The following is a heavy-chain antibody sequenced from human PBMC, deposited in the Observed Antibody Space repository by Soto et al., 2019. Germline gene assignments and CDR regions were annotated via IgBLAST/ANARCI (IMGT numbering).Heavy chain of an antibody. D-gene: IGHD5-18*01. CDR2: ISGSGDNT. CDR1: GFTFSNYA. V-gene: IGHV3-23*01. J-gene: IGHJ5*01. CDR3: ARAGYSYGQYWFDP. Sequence: GGSLRLSCAASGFTFSNYAMTWVRQAPGKGLEWVSTISGSGDNTYYADSVRGRFTISRDNSKNTLYLQMNSLRADDTAVYYCARAGYSYGQYWFDPWGQGTLVTVSS.